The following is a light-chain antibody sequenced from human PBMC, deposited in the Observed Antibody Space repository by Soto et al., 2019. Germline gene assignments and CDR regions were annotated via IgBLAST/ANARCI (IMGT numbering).Light chain of an antibody. CDR3: QQTSTCPLT. J-gene: IGKJ3*01. CDR2: AAS. CDR1: QDISSW. Sequence: DIQMTQSPSSVSASVGDRVTITCRASQDISSWLAWYQQRPGKAPKLLMYAASTLLNGVPSRFSGSGSGTDFTLIISSLQPEDFATYYCQQTSTCPLTFGPGTKVDI. V-gene: IGKV1-12*01.